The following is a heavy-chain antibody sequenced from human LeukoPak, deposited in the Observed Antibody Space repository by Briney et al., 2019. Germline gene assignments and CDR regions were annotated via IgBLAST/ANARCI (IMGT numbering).Heavy chain of an antibody. CDR1: DFAFYGYS. CDR2: ISSNSGYI. J-gene: IGHJ4*02. CDR3: AREIVSSGCLDY. D-gene: IGHD6-19*01. Sequence: GGSLRLSCAASDFAFYGYSMHWVRQAPGKGLEWISSISSNSGYIYYADSVKGRFTISRDNAKNSLYLQVTGLRVEDTALYYCAREIVSSGCLDYWGQGTLVTVSS. V-gene: IGHV3-21*06.